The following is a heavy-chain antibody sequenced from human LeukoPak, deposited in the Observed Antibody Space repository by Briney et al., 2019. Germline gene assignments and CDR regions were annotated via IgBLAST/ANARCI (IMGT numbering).Heavy chain of an antibody. CDR1: GYTFTGYY. V-gene: IGHV1-2*02. J-gene: IGHJ5*02. CDR2: INPNSGGT. Sequence: ASVKVSCRASGYTFTGYYMHWVRQAPGQGLEWMGWINPNSGGTNYAQKFQGRVTMTRDTSISTAYMELSRLRSDDTAVYYCARGRPTTSIAAAGVNWFDPWGQGTLVTVSS. CDR3: ARGRPTTSIAAAGVNWFDP. D-gene: IGHD6-13*01.